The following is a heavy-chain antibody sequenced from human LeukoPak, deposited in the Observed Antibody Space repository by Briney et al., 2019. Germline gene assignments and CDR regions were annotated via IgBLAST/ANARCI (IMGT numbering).Heavy chain of an antibody. D-gene: IGHD2-2*01. CDR2: INHSGST. CDR3: ARGGGYCSSTSCPPPFYYYGMDV. CDR1: GGSFSGYY. J-gene: IGHJ6*02. Sequence: SETPSLTCAVYGGSFSGYYWSWIRQPPGKGLEWIGEINHSGSTNYNPSLKSRVTISVDTSKNQFSLKLSSVTAADTAVYYCARGGGYCSSTSCPPPFYYYGMDVWGQGTTVTVSS. V-gene: IGHV4-34*01.